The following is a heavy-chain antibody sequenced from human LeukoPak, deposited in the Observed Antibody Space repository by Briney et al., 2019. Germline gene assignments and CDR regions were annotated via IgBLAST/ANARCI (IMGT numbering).Heavy chain of an antibody. D-gene: IGHD5-18*01. CDR2: IEQDGSEK. V-gene: IGHV3-7*01. CDR3: ASAVWGTAMVIVY. CDR1: GFTFSSYW. Sequence: GGSLRLSCAASGFTFSSYWMSWVRQAPGEGLEWVANIEQDGSEKYYVDSVKGRFTISRDNAKNSLYLQMNSLRAEDTAVYYCASAVWGTAMVIVYWGQGTLVTVSS. J-gene: IGHJ4*02.